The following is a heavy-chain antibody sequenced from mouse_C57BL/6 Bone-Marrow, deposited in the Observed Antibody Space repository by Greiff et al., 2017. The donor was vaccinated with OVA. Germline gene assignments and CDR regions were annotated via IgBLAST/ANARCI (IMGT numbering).Heavy chain of an antibody. CDR1: GFTFSDYY. Sequence: EVHLVESGGGLVQPGGSLKLSCAASGFTFSDYYMYWVRQTPEKRLEWVAYISNGGGSTYYPDTVKGRFTISRDNAKNTLYLQMSRLKSEDTAMYYCATGGTWYFDVWGTGTTVTVSS. CDR3: ATGGTWYFDV. CDR2: ISNGGGST. V-gene: IGHV5-12*01. D-gene: IGHD4-1*01. J-gene: IGHJ1*03.